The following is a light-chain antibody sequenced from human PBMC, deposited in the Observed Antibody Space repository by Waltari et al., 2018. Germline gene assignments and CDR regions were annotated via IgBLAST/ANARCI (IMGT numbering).Light chain of an antibody. CDR2: DAS. J-gene: IGKJ1*01. Sequence: EIVLTQSPRTLSLSPGERATLSCRASQSVSRTLAWYQQKPGQAPRLLIYDASTRATGIADRFSGSGSGTDFSLTISRLEPEDFAVYYCQKYGRLPATFGQGTKVEIK. CDR1: QSVSRT. V-gene: IGKV3-20*01. CDR3: QKYGRLPAT.